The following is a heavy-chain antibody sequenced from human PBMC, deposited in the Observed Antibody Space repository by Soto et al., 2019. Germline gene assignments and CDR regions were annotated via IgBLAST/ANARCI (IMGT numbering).Heavy chain of an antibody. J-gene: IGHJ5*02. CDR3: ARRHTIFGVVITEGNWFDP. Sequence: QVQLQQWGAGLLKPSETLSLTCAVYGGSFSGYYWSWIRQPPGKGLEWIGEINHSGSTNYNPSLKSRVTISVDTSKNQFYLKLSSVTAADTAVYYCARRHTIFGVVITEGNWFDPWGQGTLVTVSS. D-gene: IGHD3-3*01. CDR1: GGSFSGYY. V-gene: IGHV4-34*01. CDR2: INHSGST.